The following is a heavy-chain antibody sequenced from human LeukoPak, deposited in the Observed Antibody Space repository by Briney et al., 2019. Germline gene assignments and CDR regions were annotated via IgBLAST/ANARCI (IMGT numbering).Heavy chain of an antibody. V-gene: IGHV1-69*13. CDR2: IIPIFGTA. Sequence: ASVKVSCKASGGTFSSYAISWVRQAPGRGFEWMGGIIPIFGTANYAQKFQGRVTITADESTSTAYMELSSLRSEDTAVYYCARSLDYYGDSYDAFDIWGQGTMVTVSS. D-gene: IGHD4-17*01. CDR3: ARSLDYYGDSYDAFDI. CDR1: GGTFSSYA. J-gene: IGHJ3*02.